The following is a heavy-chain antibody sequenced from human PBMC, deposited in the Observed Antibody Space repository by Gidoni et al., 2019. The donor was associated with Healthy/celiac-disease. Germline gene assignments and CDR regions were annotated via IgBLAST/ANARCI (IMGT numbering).Heavy chain of an antibody. D-gene: IGHD1-26*01. CDR3: ARLGWELLQH. J-gene: IGHJ1*01. Sequence: EVQLVASGGGLVQPGGSLSLSFAASGFTFSSYSMNWVRQAPGKGLEWVSYISSSSSTIYYADSVKGRFTISRDNAKNSLYLQMNSLRAEDTAVYYCARLGWELLQHWGQGTLVTVSS. CDR1: GFTFSSYS. CDR2: ISSSSSTI. V-gene: IGHV3-48*01.